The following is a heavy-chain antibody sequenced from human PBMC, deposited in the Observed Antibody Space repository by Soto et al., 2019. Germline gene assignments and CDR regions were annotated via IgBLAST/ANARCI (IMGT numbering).Heavy chain of an antibody. CDR2: VSSSGGST. J-gene: IGHJ5*02. V-gene: IGHV3-64D*06. D-gene: IGHD6-13*01. CDR3: VKGSSSWYYNNWFDP. Sequence: GGSLRLSCSASGFTFRTFAMHWVRQAPGRGLEYFSTVSSSGGSTMYADSVKDRFTISRDNSKNTLYLQMRSLRAEDTSVYYCVKGSSSWYYNNWFDPWGRGTLVTVSS. CDR1: GFTFRTFA.